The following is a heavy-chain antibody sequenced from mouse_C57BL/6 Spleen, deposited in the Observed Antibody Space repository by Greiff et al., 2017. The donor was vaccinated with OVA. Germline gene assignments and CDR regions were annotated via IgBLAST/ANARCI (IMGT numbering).Heavy chain of an antibody. Sequence: EVKLMESGPGLVKPSQSLSLTCSVTGYSITSGYYWNWIRQFPGNKLEWMGYISYDGSNNYNPSLKNRISITRDTSKNQFFLKLNSVTTEDTATYYCARVWLLSYYFDYWGQGTTLTVSS. CDR1: GYSITSGYY. CDR2: ISYDGSN. CDR3: ARVWLLSYYFDY. D-gene: IGHD2-3*01. J-gene: IGHJ2*01. V-gene: IGHV3-6*01.